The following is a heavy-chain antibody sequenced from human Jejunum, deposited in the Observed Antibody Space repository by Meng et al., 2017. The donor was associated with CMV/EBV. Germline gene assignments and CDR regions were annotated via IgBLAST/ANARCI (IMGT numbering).Heavy chain of an antibody. CDR2: VYHSGST. Sequence: QLQLQESGPGLVKPSETLSLTCSVSGDSISSSGYYWGWIRQPPGKGLEWIGNVYHSGSTYYNPSLKSRVTISVDTSKNHFSLRLSSVTAAGTAVYYCAREFGSGSSYGYWGQGTLVTVSS. CDR1: GDSISSSGYY. D-gene: IGHD3-10*01. V-gene: IGHV4-39*07. J-gene: IGHJ4*02. CDR3: AREFGSGSSYGY.